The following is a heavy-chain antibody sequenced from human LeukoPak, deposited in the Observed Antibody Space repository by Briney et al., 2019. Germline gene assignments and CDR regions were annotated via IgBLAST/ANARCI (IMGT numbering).Heavy chain of an antibody. V-gene: IGHV4-4*02. CDR1: GGSISSSNW. J-gene: IGHJ3*02. Sequence: TSETLSLTCTVSGGSISSSNWWSWVRQPPGKGLKWIGEIYHSGSTNYNPSLKSRVTISVDTSKNQFSLKLSSVTAADTAVYYCARDLGYCSGGSCYSEGAFDIWGQGTMVTVSS. CDR3: ARDLGYCSGGSCYSEGAFDI. D-gene: IGHD2-15*01. CDR2: IYHSGST.